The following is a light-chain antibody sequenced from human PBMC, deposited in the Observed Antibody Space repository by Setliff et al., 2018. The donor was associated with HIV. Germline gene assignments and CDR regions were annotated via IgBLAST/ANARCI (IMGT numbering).Light chain of an antibody. CDR3: TSYRIANTWLFGGGTTTWL. CDR1: SSDVGGYKF. CDR2: EVS. Sequence: QSVLTQPASVSGSPGQSITISCTGTSSDVGGYKFVSWFQQHPGKAPKLMIYEVSTRPSGVSNRFSGSKSGNMASLTISGLQAEDEADYYCTSYRIANTWLFGGGTTTWLFGGGTKVNVL. J-gene: IGLJ3*02. V-gene: IGLV2-14*01.